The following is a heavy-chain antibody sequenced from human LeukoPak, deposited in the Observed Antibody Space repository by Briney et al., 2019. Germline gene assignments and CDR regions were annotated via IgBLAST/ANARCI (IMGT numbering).Heavy chain of an antibody. CDR3: ARALKPFYYDFWSGAFDI. D-gene: IGHD3-3*01. CDR2: IYYSGST. V-gene: IGHV4-59*01. J-gene: IGHJ3*02. Sequence: PSETLSLTCTVSGGPISSYYWSWIRQPPGKGLEWTGYIYYSGSTNYNPSLKSRVTISVDTSKNQFSLKLSSVTAADTAVYYCARALKPFYYDFWSGAFDIWGQGTMVTVSS. CDR1: GGPISSYY.